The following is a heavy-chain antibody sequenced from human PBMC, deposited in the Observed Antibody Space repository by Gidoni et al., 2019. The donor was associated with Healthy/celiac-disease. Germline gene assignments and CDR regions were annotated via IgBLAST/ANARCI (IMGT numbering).Heavy chain of an antibody. D-gene: IGHD3-22*01. CDR1: GFTFSSYA. CDR2: ISGSGGST. V-gene: IGHV3-23*01. CDR3: AKDGITMIVVAHRYFQH. Sequence: EVQLLESGGGLVQPGGSLRLSCAASGFTFSSYAMSWVRQAPGKGLEWVSAISGSGGSTYYADSVKGRFTISRDNSKNTLYLQMNSLRAEDTAVYYCAKDGITMIVVAHRYFQHWGQGTLVTVSS. J-gene: IGHJ1*01.